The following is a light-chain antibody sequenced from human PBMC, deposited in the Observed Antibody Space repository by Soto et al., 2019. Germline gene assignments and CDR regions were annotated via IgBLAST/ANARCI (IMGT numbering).Light chain of an antibody. CDR3: LQDYNYPLT. V-gene: IGKV1-6*01. CDR2: AAS. J-gene: IGKJ4*01. CDR1: QGIRHY. Sequence: AIQMTQSPSSLSASVGDRVTITCRASQGIRHYLGWYQQKPGKAPKLLIYAASSLQSGVPSRFRGSGPGTDFTLTISSLQPEDFATYYCLQDYNYPLTFGGGTKVEIK.